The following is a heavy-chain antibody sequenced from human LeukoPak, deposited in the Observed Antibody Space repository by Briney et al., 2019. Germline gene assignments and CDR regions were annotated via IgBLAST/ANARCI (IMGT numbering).Heavy chain of an antibody. CDR1: DNSIRSGGYY. V-gene: IGHV4-39*01. CDR2: IYYSGST. D-gene: IGHD1-26*01. J-gene: IGHJ4*02. Sequence: SQTLSLTCTVSDNSIRSGGYYCSWIRQPPGKGLEWIGSIYYSGSTYYNPSLKSRVTISVDTSKNQFSLKLSSVTAADTAVYYCARHALIVGATVAYFDYWGQGTLVTVSS. CDR3: ARHALIVGATVAYFDY.